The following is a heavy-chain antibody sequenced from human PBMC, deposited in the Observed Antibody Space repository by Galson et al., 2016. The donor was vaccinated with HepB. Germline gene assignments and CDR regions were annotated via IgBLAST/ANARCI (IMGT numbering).Heavy chain of an antibody. D-gene: IGHD6-13*01. V-gene: IGHV3-74*01. CDR2: INSDGSST. Sequence: SLRLSCAASGFPFSNYWMHWVRQAPGKGPVWVSRINSDGSSTTYADSVKGRFTISRDNAKNTLYLQVNSLRAEDTALYYCTRVHREGIAAAGLQIWGQGTLVIGSS. CDR1: GFPFSNYW. J-gene: IGHJ4*02. CDR3: TRVHREGIAAAGLQI.